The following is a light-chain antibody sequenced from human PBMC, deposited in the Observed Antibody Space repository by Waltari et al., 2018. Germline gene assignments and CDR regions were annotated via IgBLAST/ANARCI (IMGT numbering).Light chain of an antibody. Sequence: QSVLTQPPSAAGTSGQKMTISCSGSTSNTGSNPADWSQQLPGTAPKPLKYSNIRRPSGVPERFYCSKSGSSASLAIFGLQSEEDADYYCAAWDDSLKGVVFGGGTKVTVL. J-gene: IGLJ2*01. CDR2: SNI. CDR3: AAWDDSLKGVV. V-gene: IGLV1-44*01. CDR1: TSNTGSNP.